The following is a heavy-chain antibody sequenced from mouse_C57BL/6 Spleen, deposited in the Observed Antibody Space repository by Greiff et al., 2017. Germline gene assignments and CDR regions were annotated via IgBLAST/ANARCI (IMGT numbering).Heavy chain of an antibody. CDR1: GYAFSSSW. CDR2: IYPGDGDT. Sequence: VQLQQSGPELVKPGASVKISCKASGYAFSSSWMNWVKQRPGKGLEWIGRIYPGDGDTNYNGKFKGKATLTADKSSSTAYMQLSSLTSEDSAVYFCARSRADNPLYAMDYWGQGTSVTVSS. CDR3: ARSRADNPLYAMDY. V-gene: IGHV1-82*01. J-gene: IGHJ4*01. D-gene: IGHD3-3*01.